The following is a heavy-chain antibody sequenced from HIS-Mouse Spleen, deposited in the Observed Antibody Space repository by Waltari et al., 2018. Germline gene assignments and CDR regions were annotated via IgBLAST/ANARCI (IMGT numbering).Heavy chain of an antibody. CDR1: GFTFSSYG. CDR3: AKDKHHAFDY. CDR2: NSYDGSNK. Sequence: QVQLVESGGGVVQPGRSLRLSCAASGFTFSSYGMHWVRQGPGKRRWWVACNSYDGSNKYYEDSVKGRFTISRDNSKNTLYLQMNSLRAEDTAVYYCAKDKHHAFDYWGQGTLVTVSS. V-gene: IGHV3-30*18. J-gene: IGHJ4*02.